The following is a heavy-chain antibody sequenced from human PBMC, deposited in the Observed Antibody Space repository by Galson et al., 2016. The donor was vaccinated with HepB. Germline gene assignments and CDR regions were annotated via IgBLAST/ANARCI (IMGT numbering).Heavy chain of an antibody. CDR2: IYYTGST. CDR1: GGSISSDAYY. Sequence: SETLSLTCSVSGGSISSDAYYWGWIRQPPGKGLEWVGTIYYTGSTYYNPSLKSRVTISVDTSNNQFSLKLDSVTAADTAVYYCARYRWNYGFDYLGQGTLVTVSS. J-gene: IGHJ4*02. CDR3: ARYRWNYGFDY. D-gene: IGHD1-7*01. V-gene: IGHV4-39*01.